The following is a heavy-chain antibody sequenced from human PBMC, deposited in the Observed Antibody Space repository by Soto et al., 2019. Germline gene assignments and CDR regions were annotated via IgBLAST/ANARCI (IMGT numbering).Heavy chain of an antibody. Sequence: PGGSMRLSCAASGSNFITYSLSWVRQAQGKGLEWVASISSSAVYIEYADSVKGRFTISRDNANNSLYIQMNSLRAEDTATYYCVRDGLDYYDTERLYFDNWGQGTLVTVSS. CDR2: ISSSAVYI. CDR1: GSNFITYS. J-gene: IGHJ4*02. CDR3: VRDGLDYYDTERLYFDN. V-gene: IGHV3-21*01. D-gene: IGHD3-22*01.